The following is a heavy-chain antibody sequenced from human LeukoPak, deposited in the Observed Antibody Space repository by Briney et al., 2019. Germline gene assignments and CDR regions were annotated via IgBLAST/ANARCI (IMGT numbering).Heavy chain of an antibody. V-gene: IGHV1-69*05. CDR3: ATPLDPDYGGNTPSCYYYMDV. CDR2: IIPIFGTA. J-gene: IGHJ6*03. D-gene: IGHD4-23*01. Sequence: SVKVSCKASGGTFSSYAISWVRQVPGQGLEWVGGIIPIFGTANYAQKFQGRVTITTDESTSTDYMELSSLRSEDTAVYYCATPLDPDYGGNTPSCYYYMDVWGKGTTVTVSS. CDR1: GGTFSSYA.